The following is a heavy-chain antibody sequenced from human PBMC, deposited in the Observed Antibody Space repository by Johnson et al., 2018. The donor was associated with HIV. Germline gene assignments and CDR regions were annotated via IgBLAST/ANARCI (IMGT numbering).Heavy chain of an antibody. V-gene: IGHV3-66*01. D-gene: IGHD6-13*01. J-gene: IGHJ3*02. CDR2: IYSGGST. Sequence: VQLVESGGGVVQPGRSLRLSCAASGFTVSSSYMSWVRQAPGKGLEWVSVIYSGGSTYYADSVKGRFTISRDNSKTTLYLQMNSPRAEDTAVYYRARDFRYSSSWYDAFDIWGQGTMVTVSS. CDR3: ARDFRYSSSWYDAFDI. CDR1: GFTVSSSY.